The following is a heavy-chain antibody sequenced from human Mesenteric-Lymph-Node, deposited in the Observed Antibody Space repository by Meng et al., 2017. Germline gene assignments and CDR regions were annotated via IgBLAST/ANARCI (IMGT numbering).Heavy chain of an antibody. CDR3: ARVGGAAAGH. D-gene: IGHD6-13*01. J-gene: IGHJ4*02. CDR2: INPGSTNI. V-gene: IGHV3-48*03. Sequence: GESLKISCAASGFTFTNYEMNWVRQAPGRGLEWVSYINPGSTNIHYADSVKGRFTISRDNAKNSLYLQMNSLRAEDTAVYYCARVGGAAAGHWGQGTLVTVSS. CDR1: GFTFTNYE.